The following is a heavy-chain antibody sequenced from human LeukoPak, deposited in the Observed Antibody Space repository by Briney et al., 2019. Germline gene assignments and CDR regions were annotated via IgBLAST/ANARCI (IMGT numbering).Heavy chain of an antibody. V-gene: IGHV4-31*03. CDR1: GGSISSGGYY. CDR2: IYYSGST. J-gene: IGHJ4*02. D-gene: IGHD2-8*01. CDR3: AGSLYCTNGVCYTRWYFDY. Sequence: SETLSLTCTVSGGSISSGGYYWNWIRQHPGKGLEWIGYIYYSGSTYYKPSLKSRVTISEDTIKNQFSLKLSSVTAADTAVYYCAGSLYCTNGVCYTRWYFDYWGQGTLVTVSS.